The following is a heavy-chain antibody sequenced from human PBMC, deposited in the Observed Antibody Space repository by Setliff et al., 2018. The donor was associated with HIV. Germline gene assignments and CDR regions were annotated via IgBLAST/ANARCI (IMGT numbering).Heavy chain of an antibody. J-gene: IGHJ4*02. CDR1: GGSFSGYY. D-gene: IGHD3-10*01. V-gene: IGHV4-34*01. CDR2: INHSGRT. Sequence: SETLSLTCAVYGGSFSGYYWTWIRQPPGKGLEWIGEINHSGRTNDNPSLKSRLTISVDTSKNQFSLRLRSVTAADSAIYYCAKGPRGLGLRYYFDYWAQGSQVTVSS. CDR3: AKGPRGLGLRYYFDY.